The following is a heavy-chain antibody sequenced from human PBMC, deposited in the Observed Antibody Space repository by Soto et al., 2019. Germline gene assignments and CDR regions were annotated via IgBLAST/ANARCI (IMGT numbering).Heavy chain of an antibody. CDR2: IYYSGST. CDR3: ARDSSPDSSPFSGGYYYGMDV. Sequence: QVQLQESGPGLVKPSQTLSLTCTVSGGSISSGGYYWSWIRQHPGKGLEWIGYIYYSGSTYYNPSLKSRVTISIDTSKNQFSLKLSSVTAADTAVYYCARDSSPDSSPFSGGYYYGMDVWGQGTTVTVSS. J-gene: IGHJ6*02. D-gene: IGHD6-13*01. V-gene: IGHV4-31*03. CDR1: GGSISSGGYY.